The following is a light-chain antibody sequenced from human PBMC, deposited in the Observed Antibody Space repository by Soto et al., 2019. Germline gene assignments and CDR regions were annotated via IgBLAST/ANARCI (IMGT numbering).Light chain of an antibody. Sequence: QSALTQPASVSASPGQSITIPCTGTSSDVGSYNLVSWFQQHPGKVPKLLIYEGTKRPSGLSDRFSGSKSGNTASLTISGLQAEDEADYYFYSYAGENLYVFGTGTKLPVL. CDR2: EGT. CDR3: YSYAGENLYV. CDR1: SSDVGSYNL. J-gene: IGLJ1*01. V-gene: IGLV2-23*01.